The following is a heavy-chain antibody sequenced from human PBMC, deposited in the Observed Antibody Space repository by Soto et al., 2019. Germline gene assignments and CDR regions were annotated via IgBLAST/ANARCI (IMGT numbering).Heavy chain of an antibody. J-gene: IGHJ6*02. CDR3: ARGSQAVLRYFDLYGMDV. CDR2: IIPIFGTA. V-gene: IGHV1-69*13. D-gene: IGHD3-9*01. Sequence: ASVKVSCKASGGTFSSYAISWVRQAPGQGLEWMGGIIPIFGTANYAQKFQGRVTITADESTSTAYMELSSLRSEDTAVYYCARGSQAVLRYFDLYGMDVWGQGTTVTVSS. CDR1: GGTFSSYA.